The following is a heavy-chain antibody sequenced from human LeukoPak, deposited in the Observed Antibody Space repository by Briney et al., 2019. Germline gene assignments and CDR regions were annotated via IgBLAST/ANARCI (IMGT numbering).Heavy chain of an antibody. D-gene: IGHD2-15*01. CDR3: AREGFAAASDI. CDR1: GFTFRNYW. Sequence: GGSLRLSCAASGFTFRNYWMSWVRQAPGRGLEWVANIKQDGSEKNYVDSVKGRFTISRDNAKNSMYLQMNSLRAEDTAVYYCAREGFAAASDIWGQGTMVTVSS. CDR2: IKQDGSEK. V-gene: IGHV3-7*01. J-gene: IGHJ3*02.